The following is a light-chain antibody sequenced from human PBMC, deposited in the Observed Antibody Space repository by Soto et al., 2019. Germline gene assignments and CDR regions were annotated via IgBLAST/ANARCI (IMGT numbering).Light chain of an antibody. CDR1: QSVSSSY. V-gene: IGKV3-20*01. CDR3: QQYGSSQYT. J-gene: IGKJ2*01. CDR2: GAS. Sequence: EIVLTQSPGTLSLSPGERATLSCRASQSVSSSYLDWYQQKPGQAPRLLIYGASSRATGIPDRFSGSWSGTDFTLTISRLEPEDCAVYYCQQYGSSQYTFGQGTKLEIK.